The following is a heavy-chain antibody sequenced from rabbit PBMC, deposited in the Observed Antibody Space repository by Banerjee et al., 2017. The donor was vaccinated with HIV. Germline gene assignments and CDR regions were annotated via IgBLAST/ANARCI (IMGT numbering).Heavy chain of an antibody. CDR3: ARETYDDYGNYDL. CDR2: IITSSGST. Sequence: QEQLEESGGDLVKPEGSLTLTCKASGFDLSSYYYMCWVRQAPGKGLEVVACIITSSGSTWYASWVNGRFTISKSTSLNTVDLKMTSLTAADTATYFCARETYDDYGNYDLWGPGTLVTVS. D-gene: IGHD2-1*01. V-gene: IGHV1S43*01. CDR1: GFDLSSYYY. J-gene: IGHJ6*01.